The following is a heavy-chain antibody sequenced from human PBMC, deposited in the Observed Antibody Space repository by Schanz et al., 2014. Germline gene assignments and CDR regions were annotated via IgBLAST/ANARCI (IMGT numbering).Heavy chain of an antibody. CDR1: GFTLSNSD. CDR2: ISNDGSIK. J-gene: IGHJ6*02. D-gene: IGHD3-9*01. CDR3: ARDSGPYYDKSMDV. V-gene: IGHV3-30-3*01. Sequence: VQLLESGGGLVQPGGSLRLSCAASGFTLSNSDMHWVRQAPGKGLEWVALISNDGSIKYYADSVEGRFTISRDNSRNTLYLQMNSLRAEDTALYYCARDSGPYYDKSMDVWGQGTTVAVSS.